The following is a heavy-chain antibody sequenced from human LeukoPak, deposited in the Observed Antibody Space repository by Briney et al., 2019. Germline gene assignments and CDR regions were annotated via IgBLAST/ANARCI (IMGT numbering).Heavy chain of an antibody. D-gene: IGHD3-3*01. J-gene: IGHJ6*02. CDR3: ARGKRRTIFGVVTAYGMDV. CDR1: GYTFTGYY. V-gene: IGHV1-8*02. Sequence: ASVKVSCKASGYTFTGYYMHWVRQAPGQGLEWMGWMNPNSGNTGYAQKFQGRVTMTRNTSISTAYMELSSLRSEDTAVYYCARGKRRTIFGVVTAYGMDVWGQGTTVTVSS. CDR2: MNPNSGNT.